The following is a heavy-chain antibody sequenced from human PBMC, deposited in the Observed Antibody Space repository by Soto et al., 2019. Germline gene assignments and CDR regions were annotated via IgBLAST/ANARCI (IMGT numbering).Heavy chain of an antibody. D-gene: IGHD2-15*01. Sequence: DSVKGRFTISRDNAKKSLYLQVNSLRVEDTAVYYCARALGGAAFDCWSQGTLVTVSS. J-gene: IGHJ4*02. V-gene: IGHV3-7*01. CDR3: ARALGGAAFDC.